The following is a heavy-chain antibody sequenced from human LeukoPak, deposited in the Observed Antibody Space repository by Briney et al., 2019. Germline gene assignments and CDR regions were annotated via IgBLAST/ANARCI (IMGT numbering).Heavy chain of an antibody. CDR1: GFTFSDYY. D-gene: IGHD5-18*01. J-gene: IGHJ6*03. CDR2: ISSSSSYI. V-gene: IGHV3-11*06. Sequence: PGGSLRLSCAASGFTFSDYYMSWIRQAPGKGLEWVSSISSSSSYIYYADSVKGRFTISRDNAKNSLYLQMNSLRAEDTAVYYCARDPRGYGYYYNYMDVWGKGTTVTVSS. CDR3: ARDPRGYGYYYNYMDV.